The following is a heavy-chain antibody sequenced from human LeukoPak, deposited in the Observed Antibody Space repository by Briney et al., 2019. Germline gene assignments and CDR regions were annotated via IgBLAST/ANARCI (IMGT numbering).Heavy chain of an antibody. V-gene: IGHV1-2*04. D-gene: IGHD2-15*01. J-gene: IGHJ4*02. CDR1: GYTFTSYY. Sequence: ASVKVSCKASGYTFTSYYMHWVRQAPGQGLEWMGWINPNSGGTNYAQKFQGWVTMTRDTSISTAYMELSRLRSDDTAVYYCARDRSTCSGGSCYSRFDYWGQGTLVTVSS. CDR2: INPNSGGT. CDR3: ARDRSTCSGGSCYSRFDY.